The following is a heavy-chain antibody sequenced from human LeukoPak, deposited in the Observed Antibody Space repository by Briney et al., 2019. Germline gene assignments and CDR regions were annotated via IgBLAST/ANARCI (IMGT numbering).Heavy chain of an antibody. V-gene: IGHV3-48*03. Sequence: GGSLGLSCAASGFTFSSYEMNWVRQAPGKGLEWVSYISSSGSSIYYADSVKGRFTISRDNAKNSLYLQMNSLRAEDTAVYYCARPSRGVIPYYWGQGTLVTVSS. CDR2: ISSSGSSI. D-gene: IGHD3-10*01. CDR3: ARPSRGVIPYY. J-gene: IGHJ4*02. CDR1: GFTFSSYE.